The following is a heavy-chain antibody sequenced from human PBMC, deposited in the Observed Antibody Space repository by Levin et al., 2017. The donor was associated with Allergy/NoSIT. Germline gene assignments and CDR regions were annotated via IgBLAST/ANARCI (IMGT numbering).Heavy chain of an antibody. CDR2: IYYDGSA. Sequence: SQTLSLTCTVSGGSISDDSYYWAWVRQPPGKGLEWVGSIYYDGSAYYNPSLKTRPTISVDTSKNQFFLRVNSVTAADTAVYYCAGEPNSPYYYHYGLDVWGPGTTVTVSS. CDR3: AGEPNSPYYYHYGLDV. D-gene: IGHD2/OR15-2a*01. J-gene: IGHJ6*02. CDR1: GGSISDDSYY. V-gene: IGHV4-39*07.